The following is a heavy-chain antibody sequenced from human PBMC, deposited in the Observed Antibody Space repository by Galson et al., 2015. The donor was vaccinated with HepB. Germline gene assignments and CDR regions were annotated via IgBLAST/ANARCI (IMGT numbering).Heavy chain of an antibody. CDR3: ARPSLPSYNDFWSGSSNNWFDP. D-gene: IGHD3-3*01. J-gene: IGHJ5*02. CDR1: GFTFSSYW. CDR2: INSDGSST. Sequence: SLRLSCAASGFTFSSYWMHWVRQAPGKGLVWVSRINSDGSSTDYADSVKGRFTISRDNAKNTLFLQMNSLRAEDTAVYYCARPSLPSYNDFWSGSSNNWFDPWGQGTLVTVSS. V-gene: IGHV3-74*01.